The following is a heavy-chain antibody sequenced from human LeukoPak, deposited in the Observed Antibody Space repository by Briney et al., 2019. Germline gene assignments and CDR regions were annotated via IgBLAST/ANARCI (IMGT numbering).Heavy chain of an antibody. Sequence: ASVKVSCKVSGYTLTELSMHWVRQAPGKGLEWMGGFDPEDGETIYAQKFQGRVTMTEVTSTDTAYMELSSLRSEDTAVYYCATVKAYYYGSGRPSYYFDYWGQEPWSPSPQ. CDR3: ATVKAYYYGSGRPSYYFDY. V-gene: IGHV1-24*01. CDR1: GYTLTELS. CDR2: FDPEDGET. J-gene: IGHJ4*01. D-gene: IGHD3-10*01.